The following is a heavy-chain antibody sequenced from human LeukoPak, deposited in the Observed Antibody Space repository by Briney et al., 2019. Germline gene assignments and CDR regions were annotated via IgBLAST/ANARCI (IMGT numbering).Heavy chain of an antibody. D-gene: IGHD4-23*01. CDR2: ISYDGSEK. CDR1: GFSLSNYG. Sequence: PGGSLRLSCVVSGFSLSNYGMHWVRPAPGKGLEWVAVISYDGSEKHYADSVKGRFTIDRDNSKNTLYLQMNSLRVEDTAVYYCAKGLLTVVIRDWFDPWGQGTLVTVSS. CDR3: AKGLLTVVIRDWFDP. V-gene: IGHV3-30*18. J-gene: IGHJ5*02.